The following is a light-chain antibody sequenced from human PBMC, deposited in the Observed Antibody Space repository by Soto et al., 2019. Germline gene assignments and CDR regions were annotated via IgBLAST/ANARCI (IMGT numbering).Light chain of an antibody. V-gene: IGKV3-20*01. J-gene: IGKJ1*01. CDR2: GAS. Sequence: EIVLTQSPGTLSLSPGERATLSCRASQSVSRNFLAWYQQKPGQAPWLLIYGASYRAGGVPDRFSGSGSGTDFTLTISRLEPEDFAVYYCQQYGSSPRTFGQGTKVEIK. CDR1: QSVSRNF. CDR3: QQYGSSPRT.